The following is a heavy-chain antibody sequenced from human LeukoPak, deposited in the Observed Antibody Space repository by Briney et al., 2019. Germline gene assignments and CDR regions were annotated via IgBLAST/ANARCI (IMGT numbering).Heavy chain of an antibody. D-gene: IGHD3-9*01. CDR1: GFTFSSYG. J-gene: IGHJ6*04. Sequence: GGSLRLSRAASGFTFSSYGMHWVRQAPGKGLEWVAVISYDGSNKYYADSVKGRFTISRDNSKNTLYLQMNSLRAEDTAVYYCAKDPERYFDWLSDTRDYGMDVWGKGTTVTVSS. CDR2: ISYDGSNK. V-gene: IGHV3-30*18. CDR3: AKDPERYFDWLSDTRDYGMDV.